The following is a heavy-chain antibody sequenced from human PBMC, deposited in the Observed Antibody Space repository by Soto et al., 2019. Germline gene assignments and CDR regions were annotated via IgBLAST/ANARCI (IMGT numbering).Heavy chain of an antibody. CDR3: ARIESIARNWFDS. D-gene: IGHD6-13*01. CDR2: IDPVDSYV. Sequence: GESLKISCKTSGFSFTNYWISWVRHVPGKGLEWMGNIDPVDSYVNYSPSFQGHVTFSVDTSISTAFLHWSSLQASDSATYFCARIESIARNWFDSWGQGTLVTVSS. J-gene: IGHJ5*01. CDR1: GFSFTNYW. V-gene: IGHV5-10-1*01.